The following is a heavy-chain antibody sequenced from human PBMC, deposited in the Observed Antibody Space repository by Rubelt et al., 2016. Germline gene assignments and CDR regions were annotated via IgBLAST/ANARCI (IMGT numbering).Heavy chain of an antibody. J-gene: IGHJ4*02. Sequence: GPGLVKPSETLSLTCTVSGGSISSSSYYWGWIRQPPGKGLEWIGSIYYSGSTYYNPSLKSRVTISVDTSKNQFSLKLSPVTAADTAGYYGARLSRSLSRAAADYWGQGTRVTVAS. CDR2: IYYSGST. V-gene: IGHV4-39*01. CDR1: GGSISSSSYY. CDR3: ARLSRSLSRAAADY. D-gene: IGHD6-13*01.